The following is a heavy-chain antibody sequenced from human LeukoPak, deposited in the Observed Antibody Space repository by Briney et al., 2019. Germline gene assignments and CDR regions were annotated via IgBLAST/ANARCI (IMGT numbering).Heavy chain of an antibody. CDR3: ATGGVVVTASNDY. J-gene: IGHJ4*02. Sequence: PGGSLRLSCAASGFTFSSYSMNWVRQAPGKGLEWVSYISSSSSTIYYADSVKGRFTISRDNAKNSLYLQMNSLRAEGTAVYYCATGGVVVTASNDYWGQGTLVTVSS. CDR2: ISSSSSTI. CDR1: GFTFSSYS. V-gene: IGHV3-48*01. D-gene: IGHD2-21*02.